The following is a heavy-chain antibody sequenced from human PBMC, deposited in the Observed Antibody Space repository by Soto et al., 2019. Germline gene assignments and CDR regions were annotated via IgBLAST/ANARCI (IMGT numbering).Heavy chain of an antibody. V-gene: IGHV1-18*04. CDR3: ARYCSGGSCNYNHYYGMDV. Sequence: ASVKVSCKASGYTFNNYGTSWVRQAPGQGLEWMVWISGYNGGTNYAQNLQGRVTLTTDTSTSTAYMELRSLRSDDTAVYYCARYCSGGSCNYNHYYGMDVWGQGTTVTVAS. CDR2: ISGYNGGT. CDR1: GYTFNNYG. J-gene: IGHJ6*02. D-gene: IGHD2-15*01.